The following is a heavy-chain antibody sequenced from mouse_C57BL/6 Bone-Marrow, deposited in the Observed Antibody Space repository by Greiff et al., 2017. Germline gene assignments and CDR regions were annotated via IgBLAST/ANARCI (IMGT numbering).Heavy chain of an antibody. CDR2: INPSSGYT. CDR1: GYTFTSYW. Sequence: VQLQQSGAELAKPGASVKLSCTASGYTFTSYWMHWVKQRPGQGLEWIGYINPSSGYTKYNQKFKDKATLTADTSSSTAYMQLSSLTYEDSAVYYCARGEKGYFYAMDYWGQGTSVTVSS. J-gene: IGHJ4*01. CDR3: ARGEKGYFYAMDY. V-gene: IGHV1-7*01.